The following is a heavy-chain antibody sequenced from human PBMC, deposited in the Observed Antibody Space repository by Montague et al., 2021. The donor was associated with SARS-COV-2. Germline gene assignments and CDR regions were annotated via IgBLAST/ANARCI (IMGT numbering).Heavy chain of an antibody. CDR3: ARRALGYCSSTSCETAFDI. Sequence: SETLSLTCTVSGGSISSYYWSWIRQPPGKGLEWIGYIYYSWSTNYNPSLKSRVTISVDTSKNQFSLKLSSVTAADTAVYYCARRALGYCSSTSCETAFDIGGQGTMVTVSS. CDR2: IYYSWST. V-gene: IGHV4-59*08. J-gene: IGHJ3*02. D-gene: IGHD2-2*01. CDR1: GGSISSYY.